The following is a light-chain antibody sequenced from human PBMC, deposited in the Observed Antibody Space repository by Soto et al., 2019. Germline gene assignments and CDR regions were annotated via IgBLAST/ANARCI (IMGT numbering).Light chain of an antibody. V-gene: IGKV3-11*02. Sequence: EIVLTQSPATLSLSPGERATLSCRASQSIGSYLAWYQQKPGQAPRLLIYDASNRATGIPARFSGSGSGRDFTLTINSLEPEDFAVYYCQQRSNWPPLTFGGGTKVEIK. CDR2: DAS. CDR3: QQRSNWPPLT. CDR1: QSIGSY. J-gene: IGKJ4*01.